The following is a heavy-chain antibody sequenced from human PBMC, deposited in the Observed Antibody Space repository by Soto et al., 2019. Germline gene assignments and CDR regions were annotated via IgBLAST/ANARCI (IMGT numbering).Heavy chain of an antibody. CDR1: GFTFSSYW. V-gene: IGHV3-74*01. J-gene: IGHJ5*02. CDR2: INSDGSST. Sequence: EVQLVESGGGLVQPGGSLRLSCAASGFTFSSYWMHWVRQAPGKGLVWVSRINSDGSSTSYADSVKGRFTISRDNAKNTLYLQMNSLRAEDTAVYYCARDIVLVPAAIEVEGWFDPWGQGTLVTVSS. CDR3: ARDIVLVPAAIEVEGWFDP. D-gene: IGHD2-2*01.